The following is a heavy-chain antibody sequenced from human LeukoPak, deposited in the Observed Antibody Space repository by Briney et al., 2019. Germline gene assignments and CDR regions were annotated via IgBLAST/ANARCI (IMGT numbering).Heavy chain of an antibody. CDR1: GFTFSDYY. CDR2: ISSSGSTI. D-gene: IGHD6-13*01. CDR3: ARVGVSSIAAAGAYYYYGMDV. J-gene: IGHJ6*02. Sequence: PGGSLRLSCAASGFTFSDYYMSWIRQAPGKGLEWVSYISSSGSTIYYADSVKGRFTISRDNAKNSLYLQMSSLRAEDTAVYYCARVGVSSIAAAGAYYYYGMDVWGQGTTVTVSS. V-gene: IGHV3-11*01.